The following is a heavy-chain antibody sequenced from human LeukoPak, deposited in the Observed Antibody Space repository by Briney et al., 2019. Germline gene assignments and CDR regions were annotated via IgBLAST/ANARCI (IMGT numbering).Heavy chain of an antibody. CDR3: ARVRSSGWGKGFDY. V-gene: IGHV4-38-2*02. D-gene: IGHD6-19*01. CDR2: TYHSGST. CDR1: GYSISSGYY. Sequence: SETLSLTCTVSGYSISSGYYWGWIRQPPGNGLEWIGSTYHSGSTYYNPSLKSRVTISVDTSKNQFSLKLSSVTAADTAMYYCARVRSSGWGKGFDYWGQGTLVTVSS. J-gene: IGHJ4*02.